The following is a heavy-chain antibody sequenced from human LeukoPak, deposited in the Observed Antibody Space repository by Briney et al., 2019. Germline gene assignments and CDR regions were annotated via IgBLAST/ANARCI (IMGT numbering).Heavy chain of an antibody. Sequence: PGGSLRLSCAASGFTVSSNYMSWVRQAPGKGLEWVSVIYSGGSTYYADSVKGRFTISRDNSKNTLYLQMNSLRAEDTAVYYCAREASLEAFDIWGQGTMVTVSS. CDR2: IYSGGST. D-gene: IGHD1-1*01. J-gene: IGHJ3*02. CDR3: AREASLEAFDI. CDR1: GFTVSSNY. V-gene: IGHV3-53*01.